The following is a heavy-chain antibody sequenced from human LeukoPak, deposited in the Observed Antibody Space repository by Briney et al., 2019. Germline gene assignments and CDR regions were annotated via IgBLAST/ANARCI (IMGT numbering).Heavy chain of an antibody. Sequence: PGGSLRLSCAASGFPFSSYSINWVRQAPGKGLEWVSYISGSSTTISYADSVKGRFTISRDNAKNSLYLQMNSLRAEDTAVYYCARADDYVWGSYRFPLSFDYWGQGTLVTVSS. J-gene: IGHJ4*02. V-gene: IGHV3-48*04. D-gene: IGHD3-16*02. CDR2: ISGSSTTI. CDR1: GFPFSSYS. CDR3: ARADDYVWGSYRFPLSFDY.